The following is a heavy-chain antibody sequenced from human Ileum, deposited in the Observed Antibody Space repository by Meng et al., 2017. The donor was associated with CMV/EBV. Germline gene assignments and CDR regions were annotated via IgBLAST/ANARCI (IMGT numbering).Heavy chain of an antibody. Sequence: GESLKISCVASGFTPENYVMHWVRQAPGKGLEWVSLISHNGGNTYYADFVNGRFTISRDNSKNSLYLQMNSLRTEDTAFYYCAKKASPVFDYFDSWGQGTLVTVSS. CDR3: AKKASPVFDYFDS. V-gene: IGHV3-43*01. CDR1: GFTPENYV. CDR2: ISHNGGNT. J-gene: IGHJ4*02.